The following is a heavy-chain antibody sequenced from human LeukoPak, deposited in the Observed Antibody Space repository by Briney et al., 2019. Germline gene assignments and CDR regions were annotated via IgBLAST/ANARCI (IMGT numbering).Heavy chain of an antibody. CDR1: GFTFSSYG. D-gene: IGHD6-13*01. Sequence: GGSLRLSCAASGFTFSSYGMHWVRQTPGKGLEWVAFIRSDESTKYYADSVKGRFTISRDTSKNTLYLEMNSLRPEDTALYYCVRYISSWAQTLLDYWGQGTLVTVSS. J-gene: IGHJ4*02. V-gene: IGHV3-30*02. CDR2: IRSDESTK. CDR3: VRYISSWAQTLLDY.